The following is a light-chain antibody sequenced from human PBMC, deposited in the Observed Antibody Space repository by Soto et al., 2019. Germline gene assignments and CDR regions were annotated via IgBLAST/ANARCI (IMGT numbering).Light chain of an antibody. Sequence: DIVMTQSPDSLAVSLGERATINCKSSQSVLYSSNNKNYLAWYQQKAGQPPKLLIYWASTRESGVPDRFSGSGSGTDFTLTISSLQAEDVAVYYCQQYSSLLTLRCGGGTKVDIK. J-gene: IGKJ4*02. CDR2: WAS. V-gene: IGKV4-1*01. CDR3: QQYSSLLTLR. CDR1: QSVLYSSNNKNY.